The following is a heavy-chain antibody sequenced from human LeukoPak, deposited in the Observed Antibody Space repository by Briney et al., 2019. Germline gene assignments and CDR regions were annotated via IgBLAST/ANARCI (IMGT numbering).Heavy chain of an antibody. V-gene: IGHV1-18*01. CDR2: ISAYNGNT. J-gene: IGHJ3*02. CDR3: ARDVANYYDSSGYRGAFDI. D-gene: IGHD3-22*01. CDR1: GYTFTSYG. Sequence: ASVKVSCKASGYTFTSYGISWVRQAPGQGLEWMGWISAYNGNTNYAQKLQGRVTMTTDTSTSTAYMELRSLRSDDTAVYYCARDVANYYDSSGYRGAFDIWGQGTMVTVSS.